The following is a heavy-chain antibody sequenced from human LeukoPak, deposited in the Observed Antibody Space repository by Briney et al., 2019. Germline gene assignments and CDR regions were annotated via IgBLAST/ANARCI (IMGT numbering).Heavy chain of an antibody. CDR2: IYYSGST. V-gene: IGHV4-39*01. CDR3: ARVRSFGALYNWFDP. CDR1: GGSISSSSYY. J-gene: IGHJ5*02. D-gene: IGHD3-3*01. Sequence: PSETLSLTCTVSGGSISSSSYYWGWIRQPPGKGLEWIGSIYYSGSTYYNPSLKSRVTISVDTSKNQFSLKLSSVTAADTAVYYCARVRSFGALYNWFDPWGQGTLVTVSS.